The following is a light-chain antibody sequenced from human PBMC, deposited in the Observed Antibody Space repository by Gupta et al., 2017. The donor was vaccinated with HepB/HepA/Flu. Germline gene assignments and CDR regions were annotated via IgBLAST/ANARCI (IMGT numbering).Light chain of an antibody. J-gene: IGKJ1*01. CDR2: TAS. V-gene: IGKV1-39*01. CDR1: QSIGNY. Sequence: DIQMTQSPSSRSASVGDRVTITCRASQSIGNYLNWYQQKPGKGPQVLIYTASSLQSGVPSRFSGSASGTDFTLTISMLQPEDFPTYYCQQCDNTLRTFGQGTKVEIK. CDR3: QQCDNTLRT.